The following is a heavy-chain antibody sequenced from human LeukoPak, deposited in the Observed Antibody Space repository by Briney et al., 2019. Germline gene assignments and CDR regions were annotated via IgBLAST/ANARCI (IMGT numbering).Heavy chain of an antibody. V-gene: IGHV3-48*03. CDR1: GFTFSSYE. D-gene: IGHD3-16*01. Sequence: HPGGSLGLSCAASGFTFSSYEMNWVRQAPGKGLEWVSYISSSGSTIYYADSVKGRFTISRDNAKNSLYLQMNSLRAEDTAVYYCASGRGSPPYYYYYMDVWGKGTTVTVSS. CDR2: ISSSGSTI. J-gene: IGHJ6*03. CDR3: ASGRGSPPYYYYYMDV.